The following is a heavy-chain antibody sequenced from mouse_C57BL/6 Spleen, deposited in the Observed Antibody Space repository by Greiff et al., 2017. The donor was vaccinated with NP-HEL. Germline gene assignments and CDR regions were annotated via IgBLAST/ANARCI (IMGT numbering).Heavy chain of an antibody. Sequence: EVKLVESGGGLVKPGGSLKLSCAASGFTFSSYAMSWVRQTPEKRLEWVATISDGGSYTYYPDNVKGRFTISRDNAKNNLYLQMSHLKSEDTAIYYCARALYYGNPACFAYWGQGTLVTVSA. V-gene: IGHV5-4*03. D-gene: IGHD2-1*01. CDR3: ARALYYGNPACFAY. J-gene: IGHJ3*01. CDR2: ISDGGSYT. CDR1: GFTFSSYA.